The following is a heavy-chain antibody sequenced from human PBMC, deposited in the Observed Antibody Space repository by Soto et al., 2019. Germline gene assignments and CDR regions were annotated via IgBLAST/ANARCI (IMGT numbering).Heavy chain of an antibody. J-gene: IGHJ5*01. V-gene: IGHV3-48*02. Sequence: GGSLRLSWAASGLTFSSYSMNWVRQATGKGLEWVSYISSSSSTIYYADSVKGRFTISRDNAKNSLYLQMNSLRDEDTAVYYCARENDYVWGSYRLNWFDSWGQGTLVTVSS. D-gene: IGHD3-16*02. CDR3: ARENDYVWGSYRLNWFDS. CDR1: GLTFSSYS. CDR2: ISSSSSTI.